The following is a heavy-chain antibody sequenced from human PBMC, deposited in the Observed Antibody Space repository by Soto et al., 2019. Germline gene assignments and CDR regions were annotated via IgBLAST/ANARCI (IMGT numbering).Heavy chain of an antibody. Sequence: EVQLVESGGGLVQPGGSLRLSCAASGFTFSSYWMSWVRQAPGKGLEWVANIKQDGSEKYYVDSVKGRFTISRDNAKNPLYLQMNSLRAEDTAVYYCARFYYDISGYLPSPYYYYYGMDVWGQGTTVTVSS. V-gene: IGHV3-7*04. CDR2: IKQDGSEK. CDR1: GFTFSSYW. D-gene: IGHD3-22*01. CDR3: ARFYYDISGYLPSPYYYYYGMDV. J-gene: IGHJ6*02.